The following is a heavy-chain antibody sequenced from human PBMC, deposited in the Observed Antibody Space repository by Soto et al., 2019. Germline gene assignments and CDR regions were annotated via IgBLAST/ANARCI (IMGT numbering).Heavy chain of an antibody. CDR3: ARIDHSRVI. CDR1: GFSVSNRRMG. CDR2: IFSNDEK. V-gene: IGHV2-26*01. J-gene: IGHJ4*02. Sequence: SGPTLVNPTETLTLTCTVSGFSVSNRRMGGSWIRQPPGKALEWLAHIFSNDEKSYNTSLKSRLTISKDTSKSQVVLRMTNMDPVDTATYYCARIDHSRVIWSQGTLVTVSS.